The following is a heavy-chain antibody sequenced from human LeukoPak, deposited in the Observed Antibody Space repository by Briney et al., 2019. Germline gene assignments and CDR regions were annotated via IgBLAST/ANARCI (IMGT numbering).Heavy chain of an antibody. Sequence: PSETLSLTCTVSGDSISTSSSYWGWIRQPPGEGLEWIGSIYYSGSTYYNTSLKSRVTISVDTSKNQFSLRLNSVTAADTAVYYCARDVPTVQLWRTDAFDIWGQGTMVTVSS. D-gene: IGHD5-18*01. CDR2: IYYSGST. CDR3: ARDVPTVQLWRTDAFDI. V-gene: IGHV4-39*02. J-gene: IGHJ3*02. CDR1: GDSISTSSSY.